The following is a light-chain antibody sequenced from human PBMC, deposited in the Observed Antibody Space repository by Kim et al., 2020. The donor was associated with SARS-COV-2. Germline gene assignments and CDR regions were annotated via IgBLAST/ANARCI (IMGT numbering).Light chain of an antibody. J-gene: IGLJ3*02. CDR2: LKSDGSH. CDR1: SRHDHFA. Sequence: ASVKLTCSPNSRHDHFAIAWLQQQPDKRPRYLMNLKSDGSHIRGDGIPDRSSCSSAGDERYLPISSLQSEDEADYYCQTWGTGVWVFGGGTQLTVL. V-gene: IGLV4-69*01. CDR3: QTWGTGVWV.